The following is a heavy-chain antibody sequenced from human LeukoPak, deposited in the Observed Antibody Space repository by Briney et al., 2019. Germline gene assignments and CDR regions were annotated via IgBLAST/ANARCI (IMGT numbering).Heavy chain of an antibody. Sequence: GGSLRLSCAASGFTFSSYTMDWVRQAPGKGLEWVSSISSSSDYIFYADSVKGRFTISRDNAKNSLYLQMNSLRAEDTAVYYCARESGSYGMDVWGQGTTVTVSS. D-gene: IGHD1-26*01. V-gene: IGHV3-21*01. J-gene: IGHJ6*02. CDR2: ISSSSDYI. CDR1: GFTFSSYT. CDR3: ARESGSYGMDV.